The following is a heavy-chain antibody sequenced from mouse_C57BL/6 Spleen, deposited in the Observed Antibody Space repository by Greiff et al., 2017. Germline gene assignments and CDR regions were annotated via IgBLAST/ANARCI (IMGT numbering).Heavy chain of an antibody. CDR3: ARGPTYYYGSSRYWYFDV. D-gene: IGHD1-1*01. J-gene: IGHJ1*03. CDR2: IWSDGST. CDR1: GFSLTSYG. Sequence: VKLMESGPGLVAPSQSLSITCTVSGFSLTSYGVHWVRQPPGKGLEWLVVIWSDGSTTYNSALKSRLSISKDNSKSQVFLKMNSLQTDDTAMYYCARGPTYYYGSSRYWYFDVWGTGTTVTVSS. V-gene: IGHV2-6*03.